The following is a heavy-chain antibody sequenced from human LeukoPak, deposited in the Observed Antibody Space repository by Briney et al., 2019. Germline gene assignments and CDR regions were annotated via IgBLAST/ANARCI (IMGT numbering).Heavy chain of an antibody. V-gene: IGHV4-61*01. Sequence: SETLSLTWAGSGGSVSSGSYYWSWLRQPPGKGLEWIGYIYYSGSTNYNPSLKSRVTISVDTSKNQFSLKLSSVTAADTAVYYCARDGTGTSLYGMDVWGQGTTVTVSS. CDR3: ARDGTGTSLYGMDV. CDR1: GGSVSSGSYY. D-gene: IGHD1-1*01. CDR2: IYYSGST. J-gene: IGHJ6*02.